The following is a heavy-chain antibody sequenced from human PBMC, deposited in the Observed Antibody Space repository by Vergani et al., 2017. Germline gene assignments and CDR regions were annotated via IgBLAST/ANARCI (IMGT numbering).Heavy chain of an antibody. Sequence: EVHLVESGGGLVQPGRSLRLSCSGSGFTLGDYAMSWVRQAPGKGLEWVGFIRSKAYGGTTEYAASVKGRFTISRDDSKSIAYLQMNSLKTEDTAVYYCTRDVGWELLDYWGQGTLVTVSS. CDR2: IRSKAYGGTT. J-gene: IGHJ4*02. V-gene: IGHV3-49*04. CDR1: GFTLGDYA. CDR3: TRDVGWELLDY. D-gene: IGHD1-26*01.